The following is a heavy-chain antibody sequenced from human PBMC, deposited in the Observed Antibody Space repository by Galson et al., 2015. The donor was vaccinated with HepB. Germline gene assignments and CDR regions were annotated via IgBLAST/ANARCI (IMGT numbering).Heavy chain of an antibody. CDR2: IGNAGDT. CDR1: GFPFSSYW. V-gene: IGHV3-13*01. Sequence: SLRLSCAASGFPFSSYWMSWVRQAPGKGLEWVSTIGNAGDTYYSGSVKGRFTISRENAKNSLYLQMNSLRAGDSAVYYCARSGYSSGWFAFDLWGQGTMVTVSS. J-gene: IGHJ3*01. D-gene: IGHD6-19*01. CDR3: ARSGYSSGWFAFDL.